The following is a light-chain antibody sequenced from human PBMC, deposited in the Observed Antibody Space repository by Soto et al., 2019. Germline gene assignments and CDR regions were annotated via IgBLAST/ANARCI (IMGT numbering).Light chain of an antibody. J-gene: IGKJ1*01. V-gene: IGKV3-20*01. CDR3: QQYGSSPTS. CDR1: QSVSSSY. Sequence: EIVLTQSPGTLSLSPVERATLSCMASQSVSSSYLAWYQQKPGQAPRLLIYAASSRATGIPDRFSGSGSGTDFTLTISRLEPGDFAVYFCQQYGSSPTSFGQGTKVDIK. CDR2: AAS.